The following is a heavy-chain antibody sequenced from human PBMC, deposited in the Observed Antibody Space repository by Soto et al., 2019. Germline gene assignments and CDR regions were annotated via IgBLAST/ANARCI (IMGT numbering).Heavy chain of an antibody. CDR1: GYTFTGYY. CDR2: INPNSGGT. V-gene: IGHV1-2*02. Sequence: ASVKVSCKASGYTFTGYYMHWVRQAPGQGLEWMGWINPNSGGTNYAQKFQGRVTMTRDTSISTAYMELSRLRSDDTAVYYCARDYYDSSGYYLDYWGQGTLVTVSS. CDR3: ARDYYDSSGYYLDY. J-gene: IGHJ4*02. D-gene: IGHD3-22*01.